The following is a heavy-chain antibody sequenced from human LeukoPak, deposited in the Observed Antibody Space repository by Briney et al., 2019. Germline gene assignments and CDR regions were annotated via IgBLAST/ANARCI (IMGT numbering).Heavy chain of an antibody. V-gene: IGHV3-23*01. CDR1: GFTFSSYA. CDR2: ISGSCGST. CDR3: AKDLTYYYDSSYFDY. Sequence: GWSLRLSCAASGFTFSSYAMSWVRQAPGQGLEWVSAISGSCGSTYYADCVKGRFTISRDNYKNTLYLQMNSLRAEDTAVYYCAKDLTYYYDSSYFDYWGQGTLVTVSS. J-gene: IGHJ4*02. D-gene: IGHD3-22*01.